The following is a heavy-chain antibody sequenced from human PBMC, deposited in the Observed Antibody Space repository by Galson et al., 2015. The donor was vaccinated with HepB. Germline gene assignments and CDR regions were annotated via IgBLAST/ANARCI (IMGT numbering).Heavy chain of an antibody. D-gene: IGHD2-2*01. CDR2: IKQDGSEK. CDR3: ARYCSSTSCYSFDY. Sequence: SLRLSCAASEFTFSSYWMSWVRQAPGKGLEWVANIKQDGSEKYYVDSVKGRFTISRDNAKNSLYLQMNSLRAEDTAVYYCARYCSSTSCYSFDYWGQGTLVTVSS. CDR1: EFTFSSYW. V-gene: IGHV3-7*03. J-gene: IGHJ4*02.